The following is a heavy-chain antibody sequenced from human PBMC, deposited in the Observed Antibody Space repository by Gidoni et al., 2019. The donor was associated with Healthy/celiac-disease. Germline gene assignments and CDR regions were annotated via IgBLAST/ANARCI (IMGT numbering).Heavy chain of an antibody. CDR3: ARESWYWDHFDY. CDR2: IKQDGSEK. V-gene: IGHV3-7*01. J-gene: IGHJ4*02. Sequence: EVQPVESGGGLVQPGGSLRLSCSSSGFTFSSYWMSWVRQAPGTGLEWVANIKQDGSEKYYVDSVKGRFTISRDNAKNSLYLQMNSLRAEDTAVYYCARESWYWDHFDYWGQGTLVTVSS. D-gene: IGHD6-13*01. CDR1: GFTFSSYW.